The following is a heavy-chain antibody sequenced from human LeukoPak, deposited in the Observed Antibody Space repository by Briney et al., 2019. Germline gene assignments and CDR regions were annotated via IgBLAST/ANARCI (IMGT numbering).Heavy chain of an antibody. J-gene: IGHJ4*02. CDR1: GFTFSSYA. V-gene: IGHV3-23*01. CDR3: AKDGRDLVGPTRSDY. Sequence: GGSLRLSCAASGFTFSSYAMSWVRQAPGKGLEWVSAISGSGGSTYYADSVKGRFTISRDNSKNTLYLQMNSLRAEDTAVYYCAKDGRDLVGPTRSDYWGQGTLVTVSS. D-gene: IGHD1-26*01. CDR2: ISGSGGST.